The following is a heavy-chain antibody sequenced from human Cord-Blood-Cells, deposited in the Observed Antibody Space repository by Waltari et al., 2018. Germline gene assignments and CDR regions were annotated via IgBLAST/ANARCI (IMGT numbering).Heavy chain of an antibody. CDR2: YDPEDGET. V-gene: IGHV1-24*01. D-gene: IGHD3-10*01. Sequence: QVPLVQSGAEVKKPRASGKLSCKVSGYTLTELSRHWVRQGPGKGLEWMGGYDPEDGETISAQKFRGTVTMTEDTYTDTAYMGLSSLRYADTDLYYCETGGHFEFAFDIWGQGTMVTVSS. CDR1: GYTLTELS. J-gene: IGHJ3*02. CDR3: ETGGHFEFAFDI.